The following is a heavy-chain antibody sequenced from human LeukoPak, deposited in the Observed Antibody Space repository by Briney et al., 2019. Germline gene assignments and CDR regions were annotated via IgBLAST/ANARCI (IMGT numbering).Heavy chain of an antibody. CDR3: VRIYCTSTSCYGDSYYGMDV. Sequence: SETLSLTCTVSGGSISSSSHSWGWIRQPPGKGLEWIGSISYSGSTYYNPSLETRVTMSVDTSENQFSLKLSSVTAADSTVYYCVRIYCTSTSCYGDSYYGMDVWGQGTTVTVSS. V-gene: IGHV4-39*01. CDR2: ISYSGST. J-gene: IGHJ6*02. D-gene: IGHD2-2*01. CDR1: GGSISSSSHS.